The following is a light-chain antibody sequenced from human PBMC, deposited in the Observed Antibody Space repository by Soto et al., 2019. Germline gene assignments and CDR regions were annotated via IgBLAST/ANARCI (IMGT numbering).Light chain of an antibody. J-gene: IGLJ1*01. CDR2: DVS. CDR1: SSDVGGYNY. V-gene: IGLV2-11*01. Sequence: QSALTQPRSVSGSPGQSVTISCTGTSSDVGGYNYVSWYQQHPGKAPKVIIYDVSKRPSGVPDRFSGSKSGNSASLTISGLQAEDEADYHCCSYAGTYVFGTGTKATVL. CDR3: CSYAGTYV.